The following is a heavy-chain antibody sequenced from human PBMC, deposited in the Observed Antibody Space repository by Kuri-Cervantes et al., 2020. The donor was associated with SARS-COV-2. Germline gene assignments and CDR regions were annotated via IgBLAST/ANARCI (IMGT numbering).Heavy chain of an antibody. CDR2: IYYSGST. Sequence: SETLSLTCTVSGGSISSGGYYWSWIRQHPGKGLEWIGYIYYSGSTYYNPSLKSLVTISVDTSKNQFSLKLSSVTAADTAVYYCARGVLYCSSTSCSSYFDYWGQGTLVTVSS. CDR3: ARGVLYCSSTSCSSYFDY. D-gene: IGHD2-2*01. CDR1: GGSISSGGYY. J-gene: IGHJ4*02. V-gene: IGHV4-31*01.